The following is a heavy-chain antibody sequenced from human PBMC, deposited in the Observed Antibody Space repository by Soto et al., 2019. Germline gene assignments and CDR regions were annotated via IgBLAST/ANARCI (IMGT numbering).Heavy chain of an antibody. J-gene: IGHJ4*02. V-gene: IGHV4-59*01. CDR3: ARDGRDGYRRYCEF. D-gene: IGHD3-9*01. CDR2: ISFSGAT. CDR1: GVSITSYF. Sequence: SETLSLTCTVSGVSITSYFWSWTRQTPGKGLDWIGSISFSGATYSNPSLKGRAALSVDTSENHLSLTLNSATSADTAVYFCARDGRDGYRRYCEFWGQGHKGTVSS.